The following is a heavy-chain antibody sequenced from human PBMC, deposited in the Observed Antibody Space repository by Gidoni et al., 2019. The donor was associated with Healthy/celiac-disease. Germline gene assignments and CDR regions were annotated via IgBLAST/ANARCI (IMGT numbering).Heavy chain of an antibody. V-gene: IGHV3-23*01. J-gene: IGHJ4*02. CDR2: ISGSGGST. CDR1: GFTFSSYA. Sequence: EVQLLESGGGLVPPGGSLRLSCAASGFTFSSYARGWVRQAPGKGLEWFSAISGSGGSTYYADSVKGRFTISRDNSKNTLYLQMNSLRAEDTAVYYCAKGPFVRIAAAVEGGFDYWGQGTLVTVSS. CDR3: AKGPFVRIAAAVEGGFDY. D-gene: IGHD6-13*01.